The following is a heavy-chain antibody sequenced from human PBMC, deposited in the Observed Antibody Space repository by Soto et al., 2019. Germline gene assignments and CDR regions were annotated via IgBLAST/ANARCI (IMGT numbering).Heavy chain of an antibody. J-gene: IGHJ6*02. CDR2: IDPSDSYT. D-gene: IGHD2-2*01. CDR3: ASYQYCSSTSCYGVGSGYYYGMDV. Sequence: VETMKISCKGSGYSFTSYWISWVRQMPGKGLEWMGRIDPSDSYTNYSPSFQGHVTISADKSISTAYLQWSSLKASDTAMYYCASYQYCSSTSCYGVGSGYYYGMDVWGQGTTVTVSS. V-gene: IGHV5-10-1*01. CDR1: GYSFTSYW.